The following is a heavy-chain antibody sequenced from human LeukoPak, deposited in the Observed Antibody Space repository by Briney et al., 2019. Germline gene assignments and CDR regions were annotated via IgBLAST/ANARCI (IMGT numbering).Heavy chain of an antibody. V-gene: IGHV1-2*04. CDR1: GYTFTGYY. CDR2: INPNSGGT. CDR3: ARGLWVGVGATSNWFDP. D-gene: IGHD1-26*01. J-gene: IGHJ5*02. Sequence: GASVKVSCKASGYTFTGYYMHWVRQAPGQGLEWMGWINPNSGGTNYAQKFQGWVTMTRDTSISTAYMELSRLISDDTAVYYCARGLWVGVGATSNWFDPWGQGTLVTVSS.